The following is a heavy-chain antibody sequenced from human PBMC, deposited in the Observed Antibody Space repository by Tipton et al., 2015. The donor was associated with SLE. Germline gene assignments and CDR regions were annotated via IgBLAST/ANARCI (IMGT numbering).Heavy chain of an antibody. V-gene: IGHV3-48*03. D-gene: IGHD7-27*01. J-gene: IGHJ4*02. CDR2: ISSSGSGSSM. CDR3: ARNTGVEFDH. Sequence: VQLVQSGGGLVHPGGSLRLSCAASAFTFSSFEMNWVRQTPGKGLEWVSYISSSGSGSSMYYADSVKGRFTISRDNAKNSLFLQMNSVRAEDTGVYYCARNTGVEFDHWGQGTLVTVSS. CDR1: AFTFSSFE.